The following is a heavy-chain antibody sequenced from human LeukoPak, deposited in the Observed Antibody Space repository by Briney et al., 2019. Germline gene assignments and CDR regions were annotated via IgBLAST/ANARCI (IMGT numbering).Heavy chain of an antibody. D-gene: IGHD3-16*02. J-gene: IGHJ4*02. Sequence: ASVKVSCKVSGYTLTGLSMHWVRQAPGKGLEWMGGFYPEDGETIYAQKFQGRVTMTEDTSTDTAYMELTSLRSEDTAVYYCATDSDYVWGSYRRFLYWGQGTLVTVSS. CDR3: ATDSDYVWGSYRRFLY. CDR1: GYTLTGLS. V-gene: IGHV1-24*01. CDR2: FYPEDGET.